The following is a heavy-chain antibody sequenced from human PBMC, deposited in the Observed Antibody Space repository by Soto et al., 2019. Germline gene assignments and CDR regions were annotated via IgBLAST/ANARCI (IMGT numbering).Heavy chain of an antibody. CDR1: GGSISGYC. J-gene: IGHJ6*04. CDR2: IYYSGST. V-gene: IGHV4-59*01. Sequence: SETLSLPCSVLGGSISGYCWSCIRQTPGKGLEWIGYIYYSGSTNYNPSLKSRVTISVDTSKNQFALKLSSVTAADTAVYYCAGEAITSFAVGPTDVWGNGTTVTVSS. CDR3: AGEAITSFAVGPTDV. D-gene: IGHD3-3*01.